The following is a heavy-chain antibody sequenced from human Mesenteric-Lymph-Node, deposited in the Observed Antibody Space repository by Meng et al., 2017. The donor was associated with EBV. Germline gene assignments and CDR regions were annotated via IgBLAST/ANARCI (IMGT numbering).Heavy chain of an antibody. CDR3: ARGATSVFDI. V-gene: IGHV6-1*01. J-gene: IGHJ2*01. CDR2: TYYRSKWYN. Sequence: QVQLQQSGPGLVKPSQTLSPTCVISGDSGSSSSAAWTWIRQSPSRGLEWLGRTYYRSKWYNDYAVFVKSRITINPDTSKNQFSLQLNSVTPEDTAVYYCARGATSVFDIWGRGTLVTVAS. CDR1: GDSGSSSSAA.